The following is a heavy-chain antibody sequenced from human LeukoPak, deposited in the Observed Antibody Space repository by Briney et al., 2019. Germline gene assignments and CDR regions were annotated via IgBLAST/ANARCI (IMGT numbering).Heavy chain of an antibody. CDR2: ISYDGSNK. V-gene: IGHV3-30*18. D-gene: IGHD5-18*01. CDR1: GFTFSSYG. CDR3: AKSKRAYGYLDWFDP. Sequence: GGSLRLSCAASGFTFSSYGMHWVRQAPGKGLEWVAVISYDGSNKYYADSVKGRFTISRDNSKNTLYLQMNSLRAEDTAVYYCAKSKRAYGYLDWFDPWGQGTLVTVPS. J-gene: IGHJ5*02.